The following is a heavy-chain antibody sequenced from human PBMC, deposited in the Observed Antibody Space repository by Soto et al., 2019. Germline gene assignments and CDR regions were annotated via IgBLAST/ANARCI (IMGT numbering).Heavy chain of an antibody. CDR2: IYYSGST. CDR3: ARDRLGYSYGQGGARHFDY. Sequence: QVQLQESGPGLVKPSQTLSLTCTVSGGSISSGGYYWSWIRQHPGKGLEWIGYIYYSGSTYYNPSIKSRVTISVDTSKNQFSLKLRSVTAADTAVYYCARDRLGYSYGQGGARHFDYWGQGTLVTVSS. J-gene: IGHJ4*02. D-gene: IGHD5-18*01. CDR1: GGSISSGGYY. V-gene: IGHV4-31*03.